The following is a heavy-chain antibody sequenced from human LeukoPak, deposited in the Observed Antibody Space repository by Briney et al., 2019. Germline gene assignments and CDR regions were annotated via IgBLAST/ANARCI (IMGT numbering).Heavy chain of an antibody. CDR1: GFTFSRYS. CDR2: ISGSGGTT. V-gene: IGHV3-23*01. Sequence: GGSLRLSCVASGFTFSRYSMNWVRQAPGKGLEWVSGISGSGGTTYYADSVKGRFTISRDNSKNTLYVQMNSLRVEDTAVYYCAKDQRATISTSNWFDPWGQGTLVTVSS. CDR3: AKDQRATISTSNWFDP. D-gene: IGHD5-24*01. J-gene: IGHJ5*02.